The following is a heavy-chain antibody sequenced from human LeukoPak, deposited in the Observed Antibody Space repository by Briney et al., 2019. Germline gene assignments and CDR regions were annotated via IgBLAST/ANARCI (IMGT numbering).Heavy chain of an antibody. Sequence: SETLSLTCTVSRGSIRTADYYWAWVRQPPGEGLEWLGSIYFSGTPYFNPSLKSRVAVSIDTSKNQFSLKVTSVNASDTAVYFCARTSSWYAGAWFDSWDQGTLSPSPQ. CDR3: ARTSSWYAGAWFDS. CDR2: IYFSGTP. V-gene: IGHV4-39*01. D-gene: IGHD6-13*01. CDR1: RGSIRTADYY. J-gene: IGHJ5*01.